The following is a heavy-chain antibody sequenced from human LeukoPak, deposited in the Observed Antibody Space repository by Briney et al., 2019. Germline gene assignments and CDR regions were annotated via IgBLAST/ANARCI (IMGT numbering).Heavy chain of an antibody. CDR1: GFTFSSYS. Sequence: GGSLRLSCAASGFTFSSYSMNWVRQAPGKGLEWVSSISSSSSYIYYADSVKGRFTISRDNAKNSLYLQMNSLRAEDTAVYYCARYCSSTSCYDYYYYYIDVWGKGTTVTVSS. J-gene: IGHJ6*03. CDR3: ARYCSSTSCYDYYYYYIDV. V-gene: IGHV3-21*01. D-gene: IGHD2-2*01. CDR2: ISSSSSYI.